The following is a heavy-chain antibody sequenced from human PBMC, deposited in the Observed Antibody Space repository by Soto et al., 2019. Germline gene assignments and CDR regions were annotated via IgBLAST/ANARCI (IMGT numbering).Heavy chain of an antibody. J-gene: IGHJ6*02. CDR1: GGSLSGYY. CDR2: INHSGST. D-gene: IGHD6-13*01. CDR3: ARGPPDSSSWYGDGMDV. V-gene: IGHV4-34*01. Sequence: QVQLQQWGAGLLKPSETLSLTCAVYGGSLSGYYWSWMRLPPGKGLEWIGEINHSGSTNYNPSLKSRVTISVDTSKNPFSLKLSSVTAADTAVYYCARGPPDSSSWYGDGMDVWGQGTTVTVSS.